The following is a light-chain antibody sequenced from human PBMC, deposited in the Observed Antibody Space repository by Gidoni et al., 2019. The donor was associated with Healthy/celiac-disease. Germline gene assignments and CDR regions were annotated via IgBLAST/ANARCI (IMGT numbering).Light chain of an antibody. J-gene: IGLJ2*01. CDR2: EVS. V-gene: IGLV2-18*02. Sequence: SVTISCTGTSSDVGSYNRVSWYQQPPGTAPKLMIYEVSNRPSGVPDRFSGSKSGNTASLTISGLQAEDEADYYCSSYTSSSTPVVFGGGTKLTVL. CDR3: SSYTSSSTPVV. CDR1: SSDVGSYNR.